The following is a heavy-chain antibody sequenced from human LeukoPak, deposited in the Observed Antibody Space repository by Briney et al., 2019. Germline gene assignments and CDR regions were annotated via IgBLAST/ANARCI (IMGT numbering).Heavy chain of an antibody. D-gene: IGHD6-25*01. V-gene: IGHV5-51*01. Sequence: GEALKISCQGSGCSFTSYWIAWGRQMPGKGLEGMGIIYPGDSDSRYTPSFQGQVTISADKSISTAYLQWSGLKASDTAMYYCARHRTATSGMDVWGKGTTVTVSS. CDR1: GCSFTSYW. J-gene: IGHJ6*03. CDR2: IYPGDSDS. CDR3: ARHRTATSGMDV.